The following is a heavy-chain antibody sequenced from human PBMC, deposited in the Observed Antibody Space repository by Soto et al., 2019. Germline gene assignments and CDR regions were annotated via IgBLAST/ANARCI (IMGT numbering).Heavy chain of an antibody. CDR1: GYRFSDYW. CDR3: EYLDFTFGSRDVFDI. D-gene: IGHD3-3*01. J-gene: IGHJ3*02. V-gene: IGHV5-10-1*01. CDR2: IDPSDSYI. Sequence: GESLKISCKGSGYRFSDYWIFWVRQTPGKGLEWMGRIDPSDSYITYSPSFQGHVIISADKSINSAFLTWTSLKASDSAIYYCEYLDFTFGSRDVFDIWGQGTMVPVSS.